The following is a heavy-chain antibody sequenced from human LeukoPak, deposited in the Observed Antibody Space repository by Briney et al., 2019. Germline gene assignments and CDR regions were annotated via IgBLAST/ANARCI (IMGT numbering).Heavy chain of an antibody. CDR3: ARGVGVVVITYFDY. Sequence: GGSLRLSCAASGFTFSSYAMHWVRQAPGKGLEWVAVISYDGSNKYYADSVKGRFTISGDNSKNTLYLQMNSLRAEDTAVYYCARGVGVVVITYFDYWGQGTLVTVSS. J-gene: IGHJ4*02. CDR1: GFTFSSYA. V-gene: IGHV3-30-3*01. CDR2: ISYDGSNK. D-gene: IGHD3-22*01.